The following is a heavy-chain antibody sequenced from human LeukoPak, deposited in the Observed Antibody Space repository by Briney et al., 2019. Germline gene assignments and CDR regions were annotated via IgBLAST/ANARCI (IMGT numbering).Heavy chain of an antibody. V-gene: IGHV3-23*01. CDR1: GFTFSSYA. D-gene: IGHD3-22*01. Sequence: GGSLRLSCAASGFTFSSYAMSWVRQAPGKGLEWVSAISGSGGSTYYADSVKGRFTISRDNSKNTLYLQMNSLRAEDTAVYYCAKDLYDSSGSRYDYWAREPWSPSPQ. CDR2: ISGSGGST. J-gene: IGHJ4*02. CDR3: AKDLYDSSGSRYDY.